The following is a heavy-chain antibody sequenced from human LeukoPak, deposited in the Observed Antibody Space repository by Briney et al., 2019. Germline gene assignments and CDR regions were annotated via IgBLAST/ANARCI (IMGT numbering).Heavy chain of an antibody. D-gene: IGHD2-2*02. CDR1: GGSFSGYY. CDR3: ARAGLYSSDYYYYMDV. J-gene: IGHJ6*03. V-gene: IGHV4-34*01. Sequence: SETLSLTCAVYGGSFSGYYWSWIRQPPGKGLEWIGEINHSGSTNYNPSLKSRVTISVDTSKNQFSLKLSTVTAADAAVYYCARAGLYSSDYYYYMDVWGKGTTVTVSS. CDR2: INHSGST.